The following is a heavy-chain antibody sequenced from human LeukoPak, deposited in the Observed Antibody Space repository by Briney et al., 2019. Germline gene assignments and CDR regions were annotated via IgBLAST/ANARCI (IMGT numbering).Heavy chain of an antibody. Sequence: GGSLRLSCAASGFTFSSYWMHWVRQAPGKGLVWVSRINSDGSSTTYADSVKGRFTISRDNAENTLYLQMNSLRAEDTAVYYHAKGGIRDFDWLLYPNWFDPWGQGTLVTVSS. CDR2: INSDGSST. J-gene: IGHJ5*02. D-gene: IGHD3-9*01. V-gene: IGHV3-74*03. CDR1: GFTFSSYW. CDR3: AKGGIRDFDWLLYPNWFDP.